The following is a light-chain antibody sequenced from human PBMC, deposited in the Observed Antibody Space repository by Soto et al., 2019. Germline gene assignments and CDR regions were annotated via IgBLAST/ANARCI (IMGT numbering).Light chain of an antibody. CDR3: CSYAGSSTFV. Sequence: QSALTQPASVSGSPGQSITISCTGTSSDVGSYNLVSWYQQQPGKAPKLMIYEVSKRPSGVSNRFSGFKSGNTASLTISGLQAEDEADYYCCSYAGSSTFVFXTGTKVTVL. J-gene: IGLJ1*01. V-gene: IGLV2-23*02. CDR2: EVS. CDR1: SSDVGSYNL.